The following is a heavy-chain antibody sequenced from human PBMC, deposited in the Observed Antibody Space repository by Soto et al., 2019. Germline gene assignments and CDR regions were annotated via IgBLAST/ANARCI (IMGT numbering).Heavy chain of an antibody. J-gene: IGHJ6*02. V-gene: IGHV5-51*01. Sequence: GESLKISCEGSGYSFSSYWIAWVRQMPGKGLEWMGIIYPGDSDTRYSPSFQGQVTISADKSIRTAYLQWSSLKASDTAIYYCARQGGGDMRLTSYSYGMDVWGQGTTVTAP. CDR3: ARQGGGDMRLTSYSYGMDV. CDR2: IYPGDSDT. D-gene: IGHD3-16*01. CDR1: GYSFSSYW.